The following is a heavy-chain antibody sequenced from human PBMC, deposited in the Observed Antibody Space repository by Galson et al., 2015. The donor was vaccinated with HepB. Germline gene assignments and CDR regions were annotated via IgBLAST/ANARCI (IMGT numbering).Heavy chain of an antibody. CDR1: GFSLSTNGVG. J-gene: IGHJ4*02. V-gene: IGHV2-5*02. CDR2: IYWDDDK. CDR3: ARINLSAREGPYYFDY. D-gene: IGHD3-16*02. Sequence: PALVKPTQTLTLTCTFTGFSLSTNGVGVGWVRQPPGKALEWLGVIYWDDDKRYSPSLRSRLTITKDTSNNQVVLIMTNMDPVDTATYYCARINLSAREGPYYFDYWGQGTLVTVSS.